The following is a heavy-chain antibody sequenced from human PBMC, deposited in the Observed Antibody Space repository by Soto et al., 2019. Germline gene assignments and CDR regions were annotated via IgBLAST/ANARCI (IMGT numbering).Heavy chain of an antibody. CDR3: ARAADTSGYFHYSDY. J-gene: IGHJ4*02. V-gene: IGHV3-33*01. CDR1: GFTFSGHG. D-gene: IGHD3-22*01. CDR2: IWYDGNNK. Sequence: QVQLVESGGGVVQPGRSLRLSCAASGFTFSGHGMHWVRQAPGKGLEWVGVIWYDGNNKCYADSVKGRFTISRDNSKNSLYLQMNSLRAEDTGVYYCARAADTSGYFHYSDYWGQGTLVTVSS.